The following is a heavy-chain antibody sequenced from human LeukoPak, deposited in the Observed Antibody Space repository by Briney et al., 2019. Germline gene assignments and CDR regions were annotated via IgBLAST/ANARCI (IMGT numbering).Heavy chain of an antibody. CDR2: ISPSGGST. Sequence: ASVTVSCKACGCTFPSYYMHWVRQPPGQGLEWMGIISPSGGSTSYAQKFQGRVTMTRNTSTSTVYMELSSLRSEDTAVYYCARAPRPYYYYSSGYYYEVWGQGTLVTVSS. J-gene: IGHJ4*02. CDR3: ARAPRPYYYYSSGYYYEV. D-gene: IGHD3-22*01. V-gene: IGHV1-46*01. CDR1: GCTFPSYY.